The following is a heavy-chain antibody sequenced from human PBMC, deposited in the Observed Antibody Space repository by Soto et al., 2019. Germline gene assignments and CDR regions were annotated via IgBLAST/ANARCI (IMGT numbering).Heavy chain of an antibody. J-gene: IGHJ4*02. CDR3: VKARVDTAMSRNLYFDY. V-gene: IGHV3-23*01. Sequence: GGSLRLSCAASGFTFNSYAISRVRQAPGKGLECVSAISGSGGSTYYGDSAKGRFTISRDNSKNTPYLPMNSLRAEDTAEYYIVKARVDTAMSRNLYFDYWGQGTLVTVSS. CDR1: GFTFNSYA. D-gene: IGHD5-18*01. CDR2: ISGSGGST.